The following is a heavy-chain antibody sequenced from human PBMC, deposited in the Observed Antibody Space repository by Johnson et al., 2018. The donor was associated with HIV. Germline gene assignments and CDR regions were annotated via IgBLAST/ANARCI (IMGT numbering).Heavy chain of an antibody. D-gene: IGHD6-6*01. CDR3: ATAARLFYAFDI. J-gene: IGHJ3*02. Sequence: PGKGLEWVANIKQDGSDKFYVDSVKGRFTISRDNSKNTLYLQMNSLRAEDTAVYYCATAARLFYAFDIWGQGTMVTVSS. V-gene: IGHV3-7*03. CDR2: IKQDGSDK.